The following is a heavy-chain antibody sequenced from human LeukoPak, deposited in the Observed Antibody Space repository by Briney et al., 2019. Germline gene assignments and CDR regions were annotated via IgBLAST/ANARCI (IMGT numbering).Heavy chain of an antibody. D-gene: IGHD6-6*01. CDR3: ARELSSSSRLLDS. CDR2: INPSVGST. J-gene: IGHJ4*02. Sequence: ASVKVSCKASGYTFSSYYMHWVRQAPGQGLEWMGIINPSVGSTSHAQKFQGRVTMTRDMSTSTVYMELSSLRSEDTAVYYCARELSSSSRLLDSWGQGTLVTVSS. V-gene: IGHV1-46*01. CDR1: GYTFSSYY.